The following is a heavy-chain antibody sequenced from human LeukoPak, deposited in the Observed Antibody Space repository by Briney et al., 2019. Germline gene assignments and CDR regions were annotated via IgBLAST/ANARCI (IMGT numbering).Heavy chain of an antibody. J-gene: IGHJ4*02. CDR3: ARRYAGGWTDY. Sequence: ASVKVSCKASGYTFTNNDINWVRQATGQGLEWMGWMNPENGNTGFAEKFQGRVTVTRDTSISTAYMELSSLGSDDTAVYYCARRYAGGWTDYWGQGTLVTVSS. CDR2: MNPENGNT. D-gene: IGHD6-19*01. CDR1: GYTFTNND. V-gene: IGHV1-8*01.